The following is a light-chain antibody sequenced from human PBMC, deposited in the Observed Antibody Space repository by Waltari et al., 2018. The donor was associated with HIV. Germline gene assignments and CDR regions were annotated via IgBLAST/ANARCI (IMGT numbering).Light chain of an antibody. CDR2: DAS. Sequence: EIVLTQSPATLSLSPGERATLSCRASRSVNRYLAWFQQKPGQAPRLLIYDASNRAPGIPARFSGSGSGTDFTLNISRVESEDFAVYYCQQRTNWPRAFGPGTTVDIK. CDR1: RSVNRY. V-gene: IGKV3-11*01. J-gene: IGKJ3*01. CDR3: QQRTNWPRA.